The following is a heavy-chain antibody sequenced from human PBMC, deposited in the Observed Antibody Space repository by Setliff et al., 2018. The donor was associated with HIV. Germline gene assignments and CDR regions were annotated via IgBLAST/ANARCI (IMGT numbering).Heavy chain of an antibody. CDR1: GFSLSGNF. CDR3: ARARTPYYYDSSAYYFNYYYMDV. J-gene: IGHJ6*03. D-gene: IGHD3-22*01. CDR2: ISRDGTST. Sequence: LRLSCAASGFSLSGNFMHWVRQAPGKGLVWVSRISRDGTSTSYADSVKGRFTTSRDKNTVYLQMNGLRVDDTAVYYCARARTPYYYDSSAYYFNYYYMDVWGKGTTVTVSS. V-gene: IGHV3-74*01.